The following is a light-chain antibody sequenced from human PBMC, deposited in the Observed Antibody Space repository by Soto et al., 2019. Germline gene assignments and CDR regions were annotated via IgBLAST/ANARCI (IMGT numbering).Light chain of an antibody. Sequence: EIVMTQSPATLSVSPGDRATPSCRASQSVSSSLAWYQQIPGQAPRLLIYDASTRATGIPARFGGSGSGTEFTLTISSLQSEDFAVYYCQQYNNWPPLTFGGGTKVDIK. CDR1: QSVSSS. V-gene: IGKV3-15*01. CDR3: QQYNNWPPLT. CDR2: DAS. J-gene: IGKJ4*01.